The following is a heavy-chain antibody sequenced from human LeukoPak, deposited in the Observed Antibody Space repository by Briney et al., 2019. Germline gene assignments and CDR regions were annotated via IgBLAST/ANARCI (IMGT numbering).Heavy chain of an antibody. CDR2: INHSGST. V-gene: IGHV4-39*07. D-gene: IGHD5-18*01. J-gene: IGHJ4*02. Sequence: PSETLSLTCTVSGGSISSSNYYWGWIRQPPGKGLEWIGEINHSGSTNYNPSLKSRVTISVDTSKNQFSLKLSSVTAADTAVYYCARAPSWIQLWLRSVGGGFDYWGQGTLVTVSS. CDR1: GGSISSSNYY. CDR3: ARAPSWIQLWLRSVGGGFDY.